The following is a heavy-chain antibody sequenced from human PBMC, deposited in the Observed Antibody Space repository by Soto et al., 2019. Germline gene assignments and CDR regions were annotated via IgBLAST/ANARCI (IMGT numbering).Heavy chain of an antibody. CDR2: IIPIFGTA. V-gene: IGHV1-69*12. J-gene: IGHJ6*02. CDR1: GGTFSSYA. D-gene: IGHD2-2*01. Sequence: QVQLVQSGAEVKKPGSSVKVSCKASGGTFSSYAISWVRQAPGQGLEWMGGIIPIFGTANYAQKFQGRVTITADESTSTADMELSSLRSEDTVVYYWARHVPAAGYYYGMDVGGQGTTVTVSS. CDR3: ARHVPAAGYYYGMDV.